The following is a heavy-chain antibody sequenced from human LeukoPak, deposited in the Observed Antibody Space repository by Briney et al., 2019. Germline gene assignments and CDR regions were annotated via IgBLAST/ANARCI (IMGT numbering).Heavy chain of an antibody. CDR3: AREVAAAAPGYADY. CDR1: GFTFSSYS. V-gene: IGHV3-21*01. CDR2: ISSSSSYI. J-gene: IGHJ4*02. D-gene: IGHD6-13*01. Sequence: GGSLRLSCAASGFTFSSYSMNWVRQAPGKGLEWVSSISSSSSYIYYADSVKGRFTISRDNAKNSLYLQMNSLRAEDTAVYYCAREVAAAAPGYADYWGQGTLVIVSP.